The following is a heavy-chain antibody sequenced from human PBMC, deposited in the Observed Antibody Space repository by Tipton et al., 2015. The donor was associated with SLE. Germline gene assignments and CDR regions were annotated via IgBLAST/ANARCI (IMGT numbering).Heavy chain of an antibody. CDR2: IHHSGIT. V-gene: IGHV4-38-2*02. Sequence: TLSLTCNVSGYSIRNGYYWGWIRQAPGKGLEWTGTIHHSGITYYNPSLKSRVTISADTSKNHLSLKLTSVTAADTAVYYCARQRLRLLSPLDAWGQGTTVTVS. J-gene: IGHJ6*02. D-gene: IGHD3-10*01. CDR1: GYSIRNGYY. CDR3: ARQRLRLLSPLDA.